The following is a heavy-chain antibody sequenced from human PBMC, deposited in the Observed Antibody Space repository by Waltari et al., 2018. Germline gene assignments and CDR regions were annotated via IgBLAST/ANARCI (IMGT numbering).Heavy chain of an antibody. V-gene: IGHV3-74*02. J-gene: IGHJ6*02. CDR3: ARGHYDSSGYYLSYYYGLDV. Sequence: EVQLVESGGDLVQPGGSLRLSCAGSRFTFNTYWMHWVRQVPGKGLVWVSRINPHGTSTNYSDSVKGRFTISRDNAKNTLYLQMNSLRAEDTAVYYCARGHYDSSGYYLSYYYGLDVWGQGTTVTVSS. D-gene: IGHD3-22*01. CDR2: INPHGTST. CDR1: RFTFNTYW.